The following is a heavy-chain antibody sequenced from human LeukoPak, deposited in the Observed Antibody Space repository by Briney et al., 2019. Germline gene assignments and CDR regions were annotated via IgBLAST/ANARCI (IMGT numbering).Heavy chain of an antibody. CDR1: GFTSSTYA. CDR2: VSGDGNGK. V-gene: IGHV3-30*18. CDR3: AKDGPFSIAAAATYSQIDY. J-gene: IGHJ4*02. D-gene: IGHD6-13*01. Sequence: GGSLRLSCAASGFTSSTYAMHWVRQAPGRGLEWVAVVSGDGNGKFYVDSVKGRFTISRDNSRNTLYLQMNSLRPDDTAVYYCAKDGPFSIAAAATYSQIDYWGQGTLVTVSS.